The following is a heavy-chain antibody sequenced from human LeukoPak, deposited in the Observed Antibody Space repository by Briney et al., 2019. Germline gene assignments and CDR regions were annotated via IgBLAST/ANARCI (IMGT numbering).Heavy chain of an antibody. Sequence: PGGSLTLSCAASGFTFNAYTMHWVRQAPGKGLEWVSLISWDGDGTYYADSVKGRFTISRDNTENSLYLQMNSLKTEDTALYYCAQKGYGGNSGGAYFDSWGQGTLVTVSS. CDR3: AQKGYGGNSGGAYFDS. D-gene: IGHD4-23*01. J-gene: IGHJ4*02. CDR1: GFTFNAYT. V-gene: IGHV3-43*01. CDR2: ISWDGDGT.